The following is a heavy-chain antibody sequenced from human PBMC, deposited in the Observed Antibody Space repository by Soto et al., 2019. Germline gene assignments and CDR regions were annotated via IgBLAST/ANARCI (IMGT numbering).Heavy chain of an antibody. Sequence: PGGSLRLSCAASGFTVSSNYMSWIRQAPGKGLEWVSVIYSGGSTYYADSVKGRFTISRHNSKNTLYLQMNSLRAEDTAVYYCARALHYYDSSGYYYFDYYGMDVWGQGTTVTVSS. CDR1: GFTVSSNY. D-gene: IGHD3-22*01. J-gene: IGHJ6*02. V-gene: IGHV3-53*04. CDR2: IYSGGST. CDR3: ARALHYYDSSGYYYFDYYGMDV.